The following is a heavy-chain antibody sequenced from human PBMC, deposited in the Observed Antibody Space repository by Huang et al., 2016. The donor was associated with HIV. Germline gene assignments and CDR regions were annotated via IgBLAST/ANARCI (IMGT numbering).Heavy chain of an antibody. J-gene: IGHJ3*02. CDR2: ISNDGSNN. Sequence: QVQLVESGGGVVQPGRSLRLSCAASGFPFNNHAMHWVRQAPGKGLDWVAVISNDGSNNYYADSVKGRFTISRDSSKSTLFLHMTSLRTEDTAVYYCARAKDTWDAYDIWGQGTMVMVSS. V-gene: IGHV3-30-3*01. D-gene: IGHD5-18*01. CDR1: GFPFNNHA. CDR3: ARAKDTWDAYDI.